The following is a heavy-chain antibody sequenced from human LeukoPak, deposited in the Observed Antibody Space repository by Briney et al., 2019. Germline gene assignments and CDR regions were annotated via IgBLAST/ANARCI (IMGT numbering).Heavy chain of an antibody. D-gene: IGHD3-3*01. CDR3: AREGYDFWSGYPNWFDP. V-gene: IGHV4-30-4*08. CDR1: GGSISSGDYY. Sequence: SSETLSLTCTVSGGSISSGDYYWSWIRQPPGKGLEWIGYIYYSGSTYYNPSLKSRVTISVDTSKNQFSLKLSSVTAADTAVYYCAREGYDFWSGYPNWFDPWGQGTLVTVSS. J-gene: IGHJ5*02. CDR2: IYYSGST.